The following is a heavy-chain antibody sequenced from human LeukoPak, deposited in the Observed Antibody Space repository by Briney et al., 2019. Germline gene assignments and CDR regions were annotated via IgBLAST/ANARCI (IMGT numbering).Heavy chain of an antibody. Sequence: PGGSLRLSCAASGFTFSSYAMHWVRQAPGKGLEWVAVISYDGSNKYYADSVRGRFTISRDNSKNTLYLQMNSLRAEDTAVYYCARDFFLVPAAGSPFDYWGQGTLVTVSS. CDR3: ARDFFLVPAAGSPFDY. J-gene: IGHJ4*02. V-gene: IGHV3-30-3*01. CDR2: ISYDGSNK. CDR1: GFTFSSYA. D-gene: IGHD2-2*01.